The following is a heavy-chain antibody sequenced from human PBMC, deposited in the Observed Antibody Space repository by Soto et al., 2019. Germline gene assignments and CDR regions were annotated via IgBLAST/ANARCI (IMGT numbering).Heavy chain of an antibody. D-gene: IGHD3-10*01. Sequence: QVQLVESGGGVVQPGRSLRLSCAASGFTFSSYAMHWVRQAPGKGLEWVAVISYDGSNKYYADSVKGRFTISRDNSKNTLDLQMTGLGAEDTAVYYGASEGWGSGRALDVWGQGTTVTVSS. J-gene: IGHJ6*02. V-gene: IGHV3-30-3*01. CDR3: ASEGWGSGRALDV. CDR2: ISYDGSNK. CDR1: GFTFSSYA.